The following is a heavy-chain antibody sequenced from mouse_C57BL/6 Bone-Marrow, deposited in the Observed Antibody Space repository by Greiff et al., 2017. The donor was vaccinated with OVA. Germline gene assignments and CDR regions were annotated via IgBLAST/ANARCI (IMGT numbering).Heavy chain of an antibody. Sequence: EVKVVESGGGLVKPGGSLKLSCAASGFTFSSYTMSWVRQTPEKRLEWVATISGGGGNTYYPDSVKGRFTISRDNAKNTLYLQMSSLRSEDTALYYCATSYDYERFYYAMDYWGQGTSVTVSS. D-gene: IGHD2-4*01. V-gene: IGHV5-9*01. CDR3: ATSYDYERFYYAMDY. CDR2: ISGGGGNT. CDR1: GFTFSSYT. J-gene: IGHJ4*01.